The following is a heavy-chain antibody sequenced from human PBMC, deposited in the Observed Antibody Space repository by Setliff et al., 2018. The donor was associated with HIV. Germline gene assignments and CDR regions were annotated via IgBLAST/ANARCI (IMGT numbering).Heavy chain of an antibody. CDR1: GVSINSVLYS. D-gene: IGHD4-17*01. CDR2: IYYSGNT. V-gene: IGHV4-31*03. J-gene: IGHJ3*01. CDR3: ARVQMAYAAFDV. Sequence: SETLSLTCTVSGVSINSVLYSWTWIRQLPGKGLEWIGYIYYSGNTYYNPSLKSRLTISLETSKNQFSLKLSSVTAADTAVYYCARVQMAYAAFDVWGQGTMVTVSS.